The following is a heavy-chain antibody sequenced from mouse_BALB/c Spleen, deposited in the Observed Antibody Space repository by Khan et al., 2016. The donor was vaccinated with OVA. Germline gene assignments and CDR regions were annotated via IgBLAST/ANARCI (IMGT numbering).Heavy chain of an antibody. V-gene: IGHV2-6-4*01. CDR2: IWGGGGT. CDR1: GFSLSRYN. J-gene: IGHJ4*01. D-gene: IGHD2-14*01. CDR3: ARGYYRYDGYYAMDY. Sequence: VELVESGPGLVAPSQSLSSTCTVSGFSLSRYNIHWVRQPPGKGLEWLGVIWGGGGTDYNSTLKSRLSISKDNSKSQVFLKMNSLQIDDTAMYYCARGYYRYDGYYAMDYWGQGTSVTVSS.